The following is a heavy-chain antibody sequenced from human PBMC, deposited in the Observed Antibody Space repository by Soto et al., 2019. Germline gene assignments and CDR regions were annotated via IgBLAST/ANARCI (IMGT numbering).Heavy chain of an antibody. J-gene: IGHJ6*02. Sequence: SQTLSLTCAISGDSVSSNSAAWNWIRQSPSRGLEWLGRTYYRSKWYNDYAVSVKSRITINPDTSKNQFSLQLNSVTPEDTAVYYCAGLRDILTGYYNVRYYGMDVWGQGTTVTVSS. CDR1: GDSVSSNSAA. CDR3: AGLRDILTGYYNVRYYGMDV. D-gene: IGHD3-9*01. V-gene: IGHV6-1*01. CDR2: TYYRSKWYN.